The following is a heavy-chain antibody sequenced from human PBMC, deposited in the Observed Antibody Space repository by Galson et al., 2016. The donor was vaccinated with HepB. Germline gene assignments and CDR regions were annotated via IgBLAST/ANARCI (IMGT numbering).Heavy chain of an antibody. CDR1: GDSVSSNSGA. CDR3: ARGTALTGLDF. D-gene: IGHD2-21*02. V-gene: IGHV6-1*01. J-gene: IGHJ4*02. CDR2: TYYRSKWYD. Sequence: CAISGDSVSSNSGAWNWIRQSPSRGLEWLGRTYYRSKWYDDYAVSFKSRITINPGTSKNQFSLQLNSVTPEDTAVYYCARGTALTGLDFWGQGTLVTVSS.